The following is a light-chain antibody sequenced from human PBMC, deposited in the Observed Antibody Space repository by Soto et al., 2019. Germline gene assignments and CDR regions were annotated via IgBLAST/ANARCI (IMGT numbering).Light chain of an antibody. CDR3: QQYGNSSWT. CDR1: QSVSNNY. V-gene: IGKV3-20*01. Sequence: ESVLTQSPGTLSLSPGERATLSCRASQSVSNNYLAWYQQKPGQAPRLLIYGASSRAGGIPDRFSGSGSGTDFTLTISRLEPEDFAVYYCQQYGNSSWTFGQGTKVEIK. CDR2: GAS. J-gene: IGKJ1*01.